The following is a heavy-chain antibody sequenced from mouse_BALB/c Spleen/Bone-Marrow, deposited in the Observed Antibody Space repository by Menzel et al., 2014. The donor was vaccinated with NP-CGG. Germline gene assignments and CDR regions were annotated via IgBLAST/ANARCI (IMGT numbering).Heavy chain of an antibody. D-gene: IGHD1-2*01. CDR3: ARLHYYGSFAY. CDR2: INPDSSTI. J-gene: IGHJ3*01. CDR1: GFDFSRYW. Sequence: LKESGGSLKLSCAASGFDFSRYWMSWVRLAPGKGLEWIGEINPDSSTINYTPSLKDKFIISRDNAKNTLYLQMSKVRSEDTALYYCARLHYYGSFAYWGQGTLVTVSA. V-gene: IGHV4-1*02.